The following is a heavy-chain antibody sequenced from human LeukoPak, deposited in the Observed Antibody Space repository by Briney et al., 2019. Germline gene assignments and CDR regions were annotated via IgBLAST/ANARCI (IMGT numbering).Heavy chain of an antibody. CDR1: GYTVTSYD. CDR2: MNPNSGNT. J-gene: IGHJ5*02. CDR3: ARQDCSGGSCSSNWFDP. V-gene: IGHV1-8*03. Sequence: ASVKVSCXASGYTVTSYDINWVRQATGQGLEWMGWMNPNSGNTGYAQKFQGRVTITRNTSISTAYMELSSLRSEDTAVYYCARQDCSGGSCSSNWFDPWGQGTLVTVSS. D-gene: IGHD2-15*01.